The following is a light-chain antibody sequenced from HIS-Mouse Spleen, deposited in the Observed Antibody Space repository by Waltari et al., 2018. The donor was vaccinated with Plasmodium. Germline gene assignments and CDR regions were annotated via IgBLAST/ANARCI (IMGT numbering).Light chain of an antibody. CDR3: QQRSNWYT. CDR1: QSVSRY. CDR2: DAS. Sequence: EIVLTQSPATLSFSPGERATLPGRASQSVSRYLAWYQQKPAQAPRLLTYDASNRAPGIPARVSDSGAGTDFTLTISSLEPEDCAVYYCQQRSNWYTFGQGTKLEIK. J-gene: IGKJ2*01. V-gene: IGKV3-11*01.